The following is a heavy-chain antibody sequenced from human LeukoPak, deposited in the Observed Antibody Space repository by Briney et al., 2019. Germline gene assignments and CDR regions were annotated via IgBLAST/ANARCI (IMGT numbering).Heavy chain of an antibody. V-gene: IGHV3-7*03. CDR2: KKEDGSEK. CDR3: AKAPGYSSGWYEY. D-gene: IGHD6-19*01. J-gene: IGHJ4*02. CDR1: GFIFSSYW. Sequence: GGSLRLSCAVSGFIFSSYWMNWVRQAPGKGLEWVGKKKEDGSEKYYADSVKGRFTISRDNAKNSLYLQMNSLRAEDTALYYCAKAPGYSSGWYEYWGQGTLVTVSS.